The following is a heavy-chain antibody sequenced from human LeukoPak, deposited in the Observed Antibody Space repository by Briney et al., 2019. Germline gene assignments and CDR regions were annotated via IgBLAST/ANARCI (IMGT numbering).Heavy chain of an antibody. D-gene: IGHD3-10*02. J-gene: IGHJ4*02. CDR2: INQDGGEK. CDR1: GFTFSRYW. V-gene: IGHV3-7*04. Sequence: GGSLRLSCAASGFTFSRYWMSWVRQAPGKGLEWVANINQDGGEKYYVDSVKGRFTISRDNAKKSLYLQMNSLRAEDAAVYYCARDLSQFCSGTYDYWGQGTLVTVSS. CDR3: ARDLSQFCSGTYDY.